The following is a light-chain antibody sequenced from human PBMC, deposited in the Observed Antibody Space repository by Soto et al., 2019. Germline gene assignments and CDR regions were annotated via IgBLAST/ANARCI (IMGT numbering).Light chain of an antibody. CDR3: CSYAGNYTF. J-gene: IGLJ2*01. CDR2: DVT. CDR1: SNDVGGYDY. Sequence: QSALTQPSSVSGAPGQSVTISCTGTSNDVGGYDYVSWYQQYPGKAPTYILYDVTKRPSGVPDRFSGSKSGNTASLTISGLQADDEADYYCCSYAGNYTFFGGGTTLTVL. V-gene: IGLV2-11*01.